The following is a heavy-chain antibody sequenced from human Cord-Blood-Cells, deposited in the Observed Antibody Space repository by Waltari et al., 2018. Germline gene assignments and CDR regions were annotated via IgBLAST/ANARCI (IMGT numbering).Heavy chain of an antibody. CDR1: GGSVSRGDYY. D-gene: IGHD3-10*01. J-gene: IGHJ4*02. CDR3: ARAPAYYGSGSYYFDY. CDR2: IYYSGST. V-gene: IGHV4-30-4*01. Sequence: QVQLQESGPGLVKPSQTLSLTCTVSGGSVSRGDYYWSWIRQPPGKGLEWIGYIYYSGSTYYNPSLKSRVTISVDTSKNQFSLKLSSVTAADTAVYYCARAPAYYGSGSYYFDYWGQGTLVTVSS.